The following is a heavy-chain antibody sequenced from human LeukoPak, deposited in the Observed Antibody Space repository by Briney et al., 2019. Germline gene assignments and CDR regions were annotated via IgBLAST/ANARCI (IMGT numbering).Heavy chain of an antibody. CDR2: IRSKACGGTT. Sequence: GGSLRLSCTASGFTFGDYAMSWVRQAPGKGLEWVGFIRSKACGGTTEYAASVKGRFTISRDDSKSIAYLQMNSLKTEDTAVYYCTREGLEAYYYGSGSSIFDYWGQGTLVTVSS. V-gene: IGHV3-49*04. CDR1: GFTFGDYA. J-gene: IGHJ4*02. D-gene: IGHD3-10*01. CDR3: TREGLEAYYYGSGSSIFDY.